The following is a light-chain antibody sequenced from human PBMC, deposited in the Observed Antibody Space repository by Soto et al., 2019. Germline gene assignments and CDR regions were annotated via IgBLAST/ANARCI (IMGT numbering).Light chain of an antibody. J-gene: IGKJ4*01. Sequence: EIVMTQFPATLSVSPGERAILSCRASQSVSSNLAWYQQKPGQAPRLLIYGASTRATNIPARFSGSGSGTEFTLTISSLQSEDFAVYYCQQYNNWPSLTFGGGTKVEIK. CDR3: QQYNNWPSLT. CDR2: GAS. CDR1: QSVSSN. V-gene: IGKV3-15*01.